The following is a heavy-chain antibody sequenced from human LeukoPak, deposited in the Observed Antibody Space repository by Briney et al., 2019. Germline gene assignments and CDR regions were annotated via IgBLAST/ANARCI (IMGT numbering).Heavy chain of an antibody. D-gene: IGHD6-19*01. CDR3: AKDRHSSGPYYFAY. V-gene: IGHV3-23*01. Sequence: PGGSLRVSCVPYGVTLNGYIMRCVRHAPGEGVEWVSGISEMGDIKIYAESVKGRVTLSRDNSKNTLYLQINSVRAKGTGVYNFAKDRHSSGPYYFAYWGQGTLVTVSS. CDR2: ISEMGDIK. J-gene: IGHJ4*02. CDR1: GVTLNGYI.